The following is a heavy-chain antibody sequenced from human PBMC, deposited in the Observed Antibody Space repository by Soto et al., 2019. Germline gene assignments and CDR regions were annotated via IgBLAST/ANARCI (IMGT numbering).Heavy chain of an antibody. V-gene: IGHV3-11*01. CDR2: MSSSGNKI. Sequence: GGSLRLSCAASGFTFSDYYMSWIRQAPGKGLEWVSYMSSSGNKIYYADSVRGRFTISRDNAKNSLYLQMNSLRVEDTAVYYCAREPRDVVVPAASSDYFDYWGQGTLVTVSS. J-gene: IGHJ4*02. CDR1: GFTFSDYY. D-gene: IGHD2-2*01. CDR3: AREPRDVVVPAASSDYFDY.